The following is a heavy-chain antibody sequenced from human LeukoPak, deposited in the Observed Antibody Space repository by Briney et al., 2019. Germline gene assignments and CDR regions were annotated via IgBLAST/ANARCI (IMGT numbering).Heavy chain of an antibody. D-gene: IGHD3-10*01. CDR3: ARNLPERSKLITMIRGVRSCFDP. J-gene: IGHJ5*02. CDR1: GFTVSSNY. Sequence: GGSLRLSCGVSGFTVSSNYMSWVRQAPGKGLEWVSVISSGGSTQYAHSVKGRFTISRDNSKNTLYHQMHSLRVEDTAVYYCARNLPERSKLITMIRGVRSCFDPWGQGTLVTVSS. CDR2: ISSGGST. V-gene: IGHV3-53*01.